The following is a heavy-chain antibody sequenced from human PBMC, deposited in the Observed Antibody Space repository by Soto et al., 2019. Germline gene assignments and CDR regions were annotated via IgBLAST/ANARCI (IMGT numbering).Heavy chain of an antibody. D-gene: IGHD6-6*01. CDR3: AGMKSSSYYFDD. CDR2: ISGSGGST. Sequence: GGSLRLSCAASGFTFSSYAMSWVRQAPGKGLEWVSAISGSGGSTYYADSVKGQFTISRDNSKNTLYLQMNSLRAEDTAVYYCAGMKSSSYYFDDWGQGTLVTVSS. CDR1: GFTFSSYA. J-gene: IGHJ4*02. V-gene: IGHV3-23*01.